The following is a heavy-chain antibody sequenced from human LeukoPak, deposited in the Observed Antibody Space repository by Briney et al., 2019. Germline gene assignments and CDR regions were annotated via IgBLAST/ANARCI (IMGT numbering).Heavy chain of an antibody. J-gene: IGHJ6*03. CDR2: ISSSSSYI. CDR3: ARRYCSSTSCFGSYYMDV. V-gene: IGHV3-21*01. Sequence: GGSLRLSCAASGFTFSSYSMNWVRQAPGKGLEWVSSISSSSSYIYYADSVKGRFTISRDNAKNSLYLQMNSLRAGDTAVYYCARRYCSSTSCFGSYYMDVWGKGTTVTVSS. CDR1: GFTFSSYS. D-gene: IGHD2-2*01.